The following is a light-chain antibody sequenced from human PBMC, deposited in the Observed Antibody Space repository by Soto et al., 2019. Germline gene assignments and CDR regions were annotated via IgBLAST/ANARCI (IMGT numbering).Light chain of an antibody. CDR3: QQTYTSPRT. Sequence: DIQMTQSPSSLSASVGDRVTITCRASESIRSYLNWYQQKPGKAPKVLIYAASSLQSGVPSRFSGSGSGTDFTLAISSLQPEDFATYYCQQTYTSPRTFGQGTKLEI. V-gene: IGKV1-39*01. J-gene: IGKJ2*01. CDR2: AAS. CDR1: ESIRSY.